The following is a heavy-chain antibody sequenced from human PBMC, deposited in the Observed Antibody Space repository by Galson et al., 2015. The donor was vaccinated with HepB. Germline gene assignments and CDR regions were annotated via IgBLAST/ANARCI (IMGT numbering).Heavy chain of an antibody. Sequence: SLRLSCAASGFTVSSNYMSWVRQAPGKGLEWVSVIYSGGSTYYADSVKGRFTISRDNSKNTLYLQMNSLRAEDTAVYYCASHRDWFGELFRAFDIWGQGTMVTVSS. CDR3: ASHRDWFGELFRAFDI. D-gene: IGHD3-10*01. J-gene: IGHJ3*02. CDR1: GFTVSSNY. V-gene: IGHV3-53*01. CDR2: IYSGGST.